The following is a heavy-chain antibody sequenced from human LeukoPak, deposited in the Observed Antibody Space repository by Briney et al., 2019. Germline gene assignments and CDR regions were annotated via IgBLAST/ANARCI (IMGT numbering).Heavy chain of an antibody. D-gene: IGHD5-12*01. J-gene: IGHJ4*02. V-gene: IGHV3-9*01. CDR1: GFTFHHYA. Sequence: PGGSLRLSCAASGFTFHHYAIHWVRHVPGKGLEWVSGISWNSAYIGYADSVKGRFTISRDNAKNSVYLQMNSLRAEDTALYYCAKDKAPLYSGYDWDLDFWGQETMVTVSS. CDR3: AKDKAPLYSGYDWDLDF. CDR2: ISWNSAYI.